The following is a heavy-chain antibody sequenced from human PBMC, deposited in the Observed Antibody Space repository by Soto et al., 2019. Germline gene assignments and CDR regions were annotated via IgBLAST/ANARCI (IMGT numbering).Heavy chain of an antibody. J-gene: IGHJ4*02. Sequence: SSETLSLTCTVSGGSISSYYWSWIRQPPGKGLEWIGYIYYSGSTNYNPSLKSRVTLSVDTSKNQFSLKLSFLTAADTAVYYCARQGIGFDYWGQGTLVTVSS. D-gene: IGHD2-21*01. CDR3: ARQGIGFDY. V-gene: IGHV4-59*08. CDR1: GGSISSYY. CDR2: IYYSGST.